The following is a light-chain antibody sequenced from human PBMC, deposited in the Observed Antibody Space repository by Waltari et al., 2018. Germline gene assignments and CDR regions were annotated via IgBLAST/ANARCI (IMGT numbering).Light chain of an antibody. CDR1: SSDIGGYNW. V-gene: IGLV2-8*01. CDR3: TSYAGSNPVV. CDR2: EVN. Sequence: QSALTQPPPASGSPGQSVAISCTGTSSDIGGYNWVSWYQQHPGKAPKLMIYEVNKRPSGVPDRFSGSKSGNTASLTVSGLQAEDEADYYCTSYAGSNPVVFGGGTKLTVL. J-gene: IGLJ2*01.